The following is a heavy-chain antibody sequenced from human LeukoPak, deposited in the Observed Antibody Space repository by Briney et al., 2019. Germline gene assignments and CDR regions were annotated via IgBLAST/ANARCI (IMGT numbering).Heavy chain of an antibody. V-gene: IGHV4-59*08. J-gene: IGHJ4*02. CDR2: IYYSGST. CDR1: GGSISSYY. CDR3: ARLPGY. Sequence: SETLSLTCTVSGGSISSYYWSWIRQPPGKGLEWIGYIYYSGSTNYNPSLKSRVTISVDTSKNQFSLKLSSVTAADTAVYYCARLPGYWGPGTLVTVSS.